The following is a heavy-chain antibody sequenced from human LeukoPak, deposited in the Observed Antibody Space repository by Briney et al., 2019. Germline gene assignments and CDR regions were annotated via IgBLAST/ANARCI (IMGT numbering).Heavy chain of an antibody. V-gene: IGHV3-30-3*01. CDR3: TRAVEMPTIAIGY. CDR1: GFTFGSYA. D-gene: IGHD5-24*01. J-gene: IGHJ4*02. Sequence: GRSLRLSCAASGFTFGSYAMHWVRQAPGKGLEWVAVISYDGSNKYYADSVKGRFTISRDNSKNTLFLQINSLRAEDTAVYYCTRAVEMPTIAIGYWGQGTLVTVSS. CDR2: ISYDGSNK.